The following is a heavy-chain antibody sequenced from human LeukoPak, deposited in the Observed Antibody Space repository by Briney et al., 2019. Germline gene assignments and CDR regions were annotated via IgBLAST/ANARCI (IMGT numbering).Heavy chain of an antibody. CDR3: AKYSGTYRDY. D-gene: IGHD1-26*01. CDR1: GFTFSSSN. J-gene: IGHJ4*02. CDR2: ISSSSTYI. V-gene: IGHV3-21*01. Sequence: GGSLRLSCAASGFTFSSSNMNWVRQAPGRGLEWVSSISSSSTYIFYADSVKGRFTISRDNAKNSLYLQMNSLRAEDAAVYYCAKYSGTYRDYWGQGTLVTVSS.